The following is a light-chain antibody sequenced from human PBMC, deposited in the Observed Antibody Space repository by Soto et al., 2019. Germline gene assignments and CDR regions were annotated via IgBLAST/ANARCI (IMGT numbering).Light chain of an antibody. CDR2: DTS. Sequence: VLTQSPGIVSFSPGDNVTLSCKTSQGCLHGYIAWHQQKPGLSPRLLIYDTSRRAPCIPDRFSGSGSGTDFTLTVSRLDLEDFAVHYCHLDSASLWTFGPGTTVEIK. CDR1: QGCLHGY. V-gene: IGKV3-20*01. J-gene: IGKJ1*01. CDR3: HLDSASLWT.